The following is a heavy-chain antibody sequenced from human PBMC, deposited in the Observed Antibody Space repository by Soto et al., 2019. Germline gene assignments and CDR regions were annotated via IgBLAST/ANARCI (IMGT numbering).Heavy chain of an antibody. CDR2: VSHDGRNT. V-gene: IGHV3-30*18. CDR1: GFPFSDYA. J-gene: IGHJ4*02. Sequence: VQLVESGGGVVQPGRSLRLSCAASGFPFSDYAMHWVRQAPGTGLEWVAVVSHDGRNTHYADSVKGRFTISRDSSKNTVSLEMNSLRAEDTAVYYCSKGGRQWLVTSDFNYWGQGALVTVSS. D-gene: IGHD6-19*01. CDR3: SKGGRQWLVTSDFNY.